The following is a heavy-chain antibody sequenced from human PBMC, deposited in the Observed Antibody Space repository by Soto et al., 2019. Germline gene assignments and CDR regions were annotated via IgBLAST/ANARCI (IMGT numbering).Heavy chain of an antibody. Sequence: SETLSLTCTVSGASINGTSYYWGWIRQPPGKGLEWIGSVYFSGNTYYNPSLQSRLTISVDTSKNQFSLKLSSVTAADSAVYFCARQIRYTYGYFPRYIDYWGQGALVTVSS. CDR1: GASINGTSYY. D-gene: IGHD5-18*01. CDR2: VYFSGNT. CDR3: ARQIRYTYGYFPRYIDY. V-gene: IGHV4-39*01. J-gene: IGHJ4*02.